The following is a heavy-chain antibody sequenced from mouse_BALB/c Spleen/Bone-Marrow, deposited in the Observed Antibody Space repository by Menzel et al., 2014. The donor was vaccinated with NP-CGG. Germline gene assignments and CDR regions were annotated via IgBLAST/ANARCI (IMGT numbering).Heavy chain of an antibody. Sequence: EVQVVESGPGLVKPSQSLSLTCSVTGYSITNGYYWNWIRQFPGNKLEWMAYITYDGSSDYNPSLKNRISITRDTSKNQFFLKLNSVTTEDTSTYYCAMGHYAMDYWGQGTSVTVSS. V-gene: IGHV3-6*02. CDR1: GYSITNGYY. CDR2: ITYDGSS. CDR3: AMGHYAMDY. J-gene: IGHJ4*01.